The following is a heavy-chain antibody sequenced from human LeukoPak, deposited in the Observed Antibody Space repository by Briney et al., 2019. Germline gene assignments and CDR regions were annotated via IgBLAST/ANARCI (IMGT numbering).Heavy chain of an antibody. V-gene: IGHV1-8*03. CDR3: AAPARIYTPGGAPTDGFDF. CDR2: MNPNNDNT. Sequence: ASVKVSCKDSGYTFVTYDFNWVRQAPGQGLEWMGWMNPNNDNTGYAQKFQGRVTITRNTSISTAYMELRSLRSDDTAVYYCAAPARIYTPGGAPTDGFDFWGQGTMVTVSS. J-gene: IGHJ3*01. CDR1: GYTFVTYD. D-gene: IGHD3-16*01.